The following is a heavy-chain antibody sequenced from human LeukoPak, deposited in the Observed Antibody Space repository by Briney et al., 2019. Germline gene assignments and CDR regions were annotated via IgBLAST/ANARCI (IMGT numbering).Heavy chain of an antibody. Sequence: PGGSLRLSCAASGFTFSSYAMSWVRQAPGKGLEWVSAISGCGGSTYYADSVKGRFTISRDNSKNTLYLQMNSLRAEDTAVYYCAKQKPTNYDFWSGYWFDYWGQGTLVTVSS. CDR2: ISGCGGST. V-gene: IGHV3-23*01. CDR3: AKQKPTNYDFWSGYWFDY. J-gene: IGHJ4*02. D-gene: IGHD3-3*01. CDR1: GFTFSSYA.